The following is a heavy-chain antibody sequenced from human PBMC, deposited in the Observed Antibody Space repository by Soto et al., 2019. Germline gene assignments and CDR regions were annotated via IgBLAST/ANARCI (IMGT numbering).Heavy chain of an antibody. Sequence: QVQLVESGGGVVQPGRSLRLSCAASGFIFSSYGMHWVRQAPGKGLEWVTLISYDGSNKYYADSVKGRFTISGDNSKNTLYLQMDSLRTEDTAVYYCAKGYIAAAGVLDAFDMWGQGTMVTVSS. J-gene: IGHJ3*02. D-gene: IGHD6-13*01. CDR1: GFIFSSYG. V-gene: IGHV3-30*18. CDR2: ISYDGSNK. CDR3: AKGYIAAAGVLDAFDM.